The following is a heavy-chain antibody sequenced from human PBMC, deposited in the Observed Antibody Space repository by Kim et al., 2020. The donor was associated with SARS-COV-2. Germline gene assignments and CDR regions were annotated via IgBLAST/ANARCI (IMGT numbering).Heavy chain of an antibody. Sequence: SETLSLTCTVSGGSISSSSYYWGWIRQPPGKGLELIGSIYYSGSTYYNPSLKSRVTISVDTSKNQFSLKLSSVTAADTAVYYCARRPGYSYDFDYWGQGT. J-gene: IGHJ4*02. CDR3: ARRPGYSYDFDY. D-gene: IGHD5-18*01. V-gene: IGHV4-39*01. CDR1: GGSISSSSYY. CDR2: IYYSGST.